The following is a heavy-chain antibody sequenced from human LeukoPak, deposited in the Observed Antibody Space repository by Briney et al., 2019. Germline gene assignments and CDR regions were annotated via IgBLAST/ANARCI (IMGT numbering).Heavy chain of an antibody. V-gene: IGHV1-2*02. CDR2: INPNSGGT. CDR3: AREGTAMTTNFDY. CDR1: GYTFTGYY. D-gene: IGHD5-18*01. Sequence: ASVKVSCKASGYTFTGYYMHWVRQAPGQGLEWMGWINPNSGGTNYAQKFQGRVTMTRDTSISTTYMELSRLRSDDTAVYYCAREGTAMTTNFDYWGQGTLVTVSS. J-gene: IGHJ4*02.